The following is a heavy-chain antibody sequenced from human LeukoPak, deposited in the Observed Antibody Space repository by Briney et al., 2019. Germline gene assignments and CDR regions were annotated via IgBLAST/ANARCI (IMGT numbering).Heavy chain of an antibody. Sequence: SETLSLTCTVSGGSISSSSYYWGWIRQPPGKGLEWIGSIYYSGSTYYNPSLKSRVTISVDTSKNQFSLKLSSVTAADTAVYYCAGGQGIFPGPWGQGTLVTVSS. CDR3: AGGQGIFPGP. V-gene: IGHV4-39*01. J-gene: IGHJ5*02. CDR2: IYYSGST. CDR1: GGSISSSSYY. D-gene: IGHD3-9*01.